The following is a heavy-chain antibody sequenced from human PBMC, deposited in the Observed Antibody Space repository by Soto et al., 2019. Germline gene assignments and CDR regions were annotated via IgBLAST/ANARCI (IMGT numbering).Heavy chain of an antibody. CDR2: VSANNGHT. Sequence: ASVKVSCKASGFTFSNYGLNWVRQAPGEGLEWMGWVSANNGHTNYAQNLQGRVSMTTDTSTSTAYMELRGLRFDDTAVYYCARDIESVTAKHFFYYYAMDVWGQGTTVTVSS. J-gene: IGHJ6*02. D-gene: IGHD2-8*01. CDR3: ARDIESVTAKHFFYYYAMDV. V-gene: IGHV1-18*01. CDR1: GFTFSNYG.